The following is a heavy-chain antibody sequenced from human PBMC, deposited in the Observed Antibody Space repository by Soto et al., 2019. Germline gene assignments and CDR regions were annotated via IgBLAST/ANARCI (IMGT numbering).Heavy chain of an antibody. CDR2: ISYDGSNK. CDR3: AKDKSATFGYFDY. J-gene: IGHJ4*02. V-gene: IGHV3-30*18. CDR1: GFTFSSYG. D-gene: IGHD3-10*02. Sequence: LRLSCAASGFTFSSYGMHWVRQAPGKGLEWVAVISYDGSNKYYADSVKGRFTISRDNSKNTLYPQMNSLRVEDTAVYYCAKDKSATFGYFDYWGQGALVTVSS.